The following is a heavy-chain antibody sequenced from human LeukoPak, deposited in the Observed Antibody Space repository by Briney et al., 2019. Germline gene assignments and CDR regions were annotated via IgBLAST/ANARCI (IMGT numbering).Heavy chain of an antibody. V-gene: IGHV1-18*01. Sequence: GASVKVSCKASGYTFTTYGINWVRQAPGQGLEWMGWISTQNGDTSYAQNFQGRVTMTTDTSTSTAYMELRSLRSDDRAVYYCARKVGTESLRWLDPWGQGTLVTVSS. CDR1: GYTFTTYG. CDR3: ARKVGTESLRWLDP. J-gene: IGHJ5*02. CDR2: ISTQNGDT. D-gene: IGHD1-1*01.